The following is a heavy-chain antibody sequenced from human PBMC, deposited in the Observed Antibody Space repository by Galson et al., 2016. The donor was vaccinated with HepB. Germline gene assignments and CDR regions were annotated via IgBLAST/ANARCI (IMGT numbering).Heavy chain of an antibody. CDR1: GGSINSNNW. CDR2: VYHSGST. V-gene: IGHV4-4*02. CDR3: ARDQGYYGSSGYRNNYFYY. Sequence: SETLSLTCGVSGGSINSNNWWIWVRQPPGKGLEWIGEVYHSGSTTYNPSLQSRVTISVDNSKDQFSLTLTSVTAADTAVYYCARDQGYYGSSGYRNNYFYYWGQGILVTVSS. J-gene: IGHJ4*02. D-gene: IGHD3-22*01.